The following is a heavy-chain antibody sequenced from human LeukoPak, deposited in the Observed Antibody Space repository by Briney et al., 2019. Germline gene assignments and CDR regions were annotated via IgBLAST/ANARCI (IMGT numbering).Heavy chain of an antibody. CDR3: ARVNSDYGDYYFDY. J-gene: IGHJ4*02. Sequence: SVQVSCKASGGPFNIYAISWVRPAPGQGLEWMGGIIPIFGTANYAQKFQGRVTITADKSTSTAYMELSSLRSEDTAVYYCARVNSDYGDYYFDYWGEGTLVTVSS. V-gene: IGHV1-69*06. D-gene: IGHD4-17*01. CDR1: GGPFNIYA. CDR2: IIPIFGTA.